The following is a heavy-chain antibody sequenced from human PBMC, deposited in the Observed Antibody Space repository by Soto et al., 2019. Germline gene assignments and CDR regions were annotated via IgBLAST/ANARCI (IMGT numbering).Heavy chain of an antibody. J-gene: IGHJ4*02. Sequence: QLQLQESGPGRVKPSETLSLTCNVSGVSISDTSYYWGWIRQPTGKGLEWIGTIYFNGNTFYNPSRKSRLTISVDTSKNQISLRLTSVTAADTAVYYCARQRSYWGQGTLVAVSS. CDR1: GVSISDTSYY. V-gene: IGHV4-39*01. CDR2: IYFNGNT. CDR3: ARQRSY.